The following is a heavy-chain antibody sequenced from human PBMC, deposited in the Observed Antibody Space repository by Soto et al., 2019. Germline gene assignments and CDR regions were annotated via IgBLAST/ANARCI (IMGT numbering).Heavy chain of an antibody. Sequence: LSLTCAASGFTVSSNYMSWVRQAPGKGLEWVSVIYSGGSTYYADSVKGRFTISRHNSKNTLYLQMNSLRAEDTAVYYCATYITGDDYWGQGTLVTVSS. CDR1: GFTVSSNY. D-gene: IGHD7-27*01. CDR3: ATYITGDDY. V-gene: IGHV3-66*01. CDR2: IYSGGST. J-gene: IGHJ4*02.